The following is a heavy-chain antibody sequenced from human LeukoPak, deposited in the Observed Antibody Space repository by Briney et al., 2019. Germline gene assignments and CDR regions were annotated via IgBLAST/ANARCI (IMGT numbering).Heavy chain of an antibody. CDR3: ARTPMNYDFWSGYPYYYYYYMDV. D-gene: IGHD3-3*01. V-gene: IGHV3-7*01. J-gene: IGHJ6*03. Sequence: GGSLRLSCAASGFTFSSYWMSWVRQAPGKGLEWVANIKQDGSEKYYVDSVKGRFTISRDNAKNSLYLQMNSLRAEDTAVYYCARTPMNYDFWSGYPYYYYYYMDVWGKGTTVTVSS. CDR2: IKQDGSEK. CDR1: GFTFSSYW.